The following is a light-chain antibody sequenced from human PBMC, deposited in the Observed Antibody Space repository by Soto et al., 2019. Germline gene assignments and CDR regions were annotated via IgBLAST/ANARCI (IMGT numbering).Light chain of an antibody. CDR1: QSLVDSDGNTH. Sequence: DVVMTQSPLSLPVTLGQPASISCRSSQSLVDSDGNTHLYWFQQRPGQSPRRLIYKVSSRDSGVPDRFSGSGSGTDFALKISRVEAEDVGVYYCMQSTHLSYTFGQGTKLEIK. V-gene: IGKV2-30*01. J-gene: IGKJ2*01. CDR3: MQSTHLSYT. CDR2: KVS.